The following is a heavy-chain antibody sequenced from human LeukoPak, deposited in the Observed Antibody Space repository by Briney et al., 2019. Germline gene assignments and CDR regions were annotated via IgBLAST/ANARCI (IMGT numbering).Heavy chain of an antibody. CDR2: IYYSGST. Sequence: SQTLSLTCTVSGGSISSGGYYWSWIRQHPGKGLEWIGYIYYSGSTYYNPSLKSRVTISVDTSKNQFSLKLSSVTAADTAVYYCAGERGTVTTYSFDIWGQGTMVTVSS. CDR1: GGSISSGGYY. CDR3: AGERGTVTTYSFDI. D-gene: IGHD4-17*01. V-gene: IGHV4-31*03. J-gene: IGHJ3*02.